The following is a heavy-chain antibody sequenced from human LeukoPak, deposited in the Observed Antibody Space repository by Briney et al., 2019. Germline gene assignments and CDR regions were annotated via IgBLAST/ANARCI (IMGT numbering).Heavy chain of an antibody. V-gene: IGHV3-48*03. CDR1: GFTFSSYE. J-gene: IGHJ6*03. CDR3: ARESAVAVAVWLGGYYYMDV. Sequence: GGSLRLSCAASGFTFSSYEMNWVRQAPGKGLEWVSYISSSGSTIYYADSVKGRFTISRDNAKNSLYLQMNSLRAEDTAVYYCARESAVAVAVWLGGYYYMDVWGKGTTVTVSS. CDR2: ISSSGSTI. D-gene: IGHD6-19*01.